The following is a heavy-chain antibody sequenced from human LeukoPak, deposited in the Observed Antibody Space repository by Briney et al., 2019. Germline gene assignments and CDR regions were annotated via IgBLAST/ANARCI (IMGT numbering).Heavy chain of an antibody. Sequence: PSETLFLTCAISGGSIPSYYWSWIRQTPGKGLEWIGYLFYSGSTNYNPSLKGRITMSIDTSKNEFSLKLRSVTAADTAVYYCARGAYSNYLSVDYWGQGILVTVSS. D-gene: IGHD4-11*01. J-gene: IGHJ4*02. CDR3: ARGAYSNYLSVDY. CDR2: LFYSGST. V-gene: IGHV4-59*01. CDR1: GGSIPSYY.